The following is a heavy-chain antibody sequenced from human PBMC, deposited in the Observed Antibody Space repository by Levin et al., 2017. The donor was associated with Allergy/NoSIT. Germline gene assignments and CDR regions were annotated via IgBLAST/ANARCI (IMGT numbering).Heavy chain of an antibody. CDR1: GFSLRTRGMR. D-gene: IGHD6-19*01. CDR3: ARTSGWPEYFDS. J-gene: IGHJ4*02. Sequence: ASGPTLVKPTQTLTLTCTFSGFSLRTRGMRVHWIRQPPGKALEWLARISWDDEKLYGTSLETRLTISKDTYKNQVVLTMTNMDPVDTATYYCARTSGWPEYFDSWGPGSLVTVSS. V-gene: IGHV2-70*04. CDR2: ISWDDEK.